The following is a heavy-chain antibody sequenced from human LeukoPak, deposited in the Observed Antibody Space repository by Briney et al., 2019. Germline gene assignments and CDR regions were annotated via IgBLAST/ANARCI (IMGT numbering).Heavy chain of an antibody. V-gene: IGHV3-7*04. CDR2: INQGGTEK. CDR1: RLSISFYW. J-gene: IGHJ6*02. D-gene: IGHD3-16*01. CDR3: ARDPEGDDYDMDV. Sequence: GGSLRLSCAASRLSISFYWMRWVRQVPGKGLEWVANINQGGTEKNYVDSVKGRFTISRDNAKNSVYLQMNSLRDEDTAVYYCARDPEGDDYDMDVWGQGTTVTVSS.